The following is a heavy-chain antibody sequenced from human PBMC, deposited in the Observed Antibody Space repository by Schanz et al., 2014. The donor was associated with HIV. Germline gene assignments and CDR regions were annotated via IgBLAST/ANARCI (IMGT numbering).Heavy chain of an antibody. D-gene: IGHD6-13*01. CDR3: ARDLVDSSTWYDAFDI. CDR1: GYTFTTYD. CDR2: MNPNSGNT. J-gene: IGHJ3*02. Sequence: QVQLVQSGAGVKKPGASVRVSCEASGYTFTTYDINWVRQATGQGLEWMGWMNPNSGNTGYAQKFQGRVTMSMDTSISTAYMEVRSLRSDDTALYFCARDLVDSSTWYDAFDIWGQGTKVTVSS. V-gene: IGHV1-8*01.